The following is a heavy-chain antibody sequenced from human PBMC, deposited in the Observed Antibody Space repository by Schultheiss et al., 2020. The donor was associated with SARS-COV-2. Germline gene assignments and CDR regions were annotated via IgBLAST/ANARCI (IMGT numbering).Heavy chain of an antibody. D-gene: IGHD1-14*01. CDR1: GGSISSSSYY. CDR3: VRGRKWSSNLFRSHWFDP. J-gene: IGHJ5*02. V-gene: IGHV4-39*07. CDR2: IYTSGST. Sequence: SETLSLTCTVSGGSISSSSYYWGWIRQPPGKGLEWIGSIYTSGSTNYNPSLKSRVTMSVDTSKNQFSLKLSSVTAADTAVYYCVRGRKWSSNLFRSHWFDPWGQGTLVTVSS.